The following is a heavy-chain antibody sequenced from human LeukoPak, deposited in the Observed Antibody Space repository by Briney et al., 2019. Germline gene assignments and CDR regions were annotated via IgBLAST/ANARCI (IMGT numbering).Heavy chain of an antibody. J-gene: IGHJ3*02. CDR1: GGSISSSSYY. V-gene: IGHV4-39*01. Sequence: SETLSLTCTVSGGSISSSSYYWGWLRQPPGKGLEGIGSIYYSGSTYYNPSLKSRVTISVDTSKNQFSLKLSSVTAADTAVYYCARRFYYDSSGYRDAFDIWGQGTMVTVSS. D-gene: IGHD3-22*01. CDR2: IYYSGST. CDR3: ARRFYYDSSGYRDAFDI.